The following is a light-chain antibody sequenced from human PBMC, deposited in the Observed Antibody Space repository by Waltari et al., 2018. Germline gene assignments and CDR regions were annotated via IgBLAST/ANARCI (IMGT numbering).Light chain of an antibody. CDR3: MHALEAPIT. Sequence: DIVMTQSPLSLPVTPGEPASISCRSSQSLLHSSGYTYLDWYLQKPGQSPRLLIYLISNRASGVPDRFSGSGSGTSFTLKISRVEAEDVGVYYCMHALEAPITFGQGTRLEIK. J-gene: IGKJ5*01. V-gene: IGKV2-28*01. CDR2: LIS. CDR1: QSLLHSSGYTY.